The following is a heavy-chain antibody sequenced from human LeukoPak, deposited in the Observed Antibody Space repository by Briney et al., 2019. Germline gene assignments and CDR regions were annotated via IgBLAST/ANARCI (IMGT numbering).Heavy chain of an antibody. J-gene: IGHJ4*02. CDR3: ATEYCASSSCRFDS. CDR2: IYYSGST. V-gene: IGHV4-39*07. CDR1: GGSISSSSYY. Sequence: SETLSLTCTVSGGSISSSSYYWGWIRQPPGKGLEWIGSIYYSGSTYYNPSLKSRVTISVDTSKNQFSLKLSSVTAADTAIYYCATEYCASSSCRFDSWGQGTLVTVSS. D-gene: IGHD2-2*01.